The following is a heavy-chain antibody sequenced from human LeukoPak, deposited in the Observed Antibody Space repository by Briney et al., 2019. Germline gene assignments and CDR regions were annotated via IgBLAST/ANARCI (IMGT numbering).Heavy chain of an antibody. J-gene: IGHJ5*02. V-gene: IGHV1-3*01. CDR2: INAGNGNT. Sequence: ASVKVSCKASGCTFTSYAMHWVRQAPGQRLEWMGWINAGNGNTKYSQKFQGRVTITRDTSASTAYMELSSLRSEDTAVYYCAREEEDYGDYGFSFGWFDPWGQGTLVTVSS. D-gene: IGHD4-17*01. CDR3: AREEEDYGDYGFSFGWFDP. CDR1: GCTFTSYA.